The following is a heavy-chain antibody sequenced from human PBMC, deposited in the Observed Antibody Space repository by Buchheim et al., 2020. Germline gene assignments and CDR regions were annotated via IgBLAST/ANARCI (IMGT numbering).Heavy chain of an antibody. D-gene: IGHD5-18*01. Sequence: QVQLVESGGGVVQPGRSLRLSCAASGFTFSSYGMHWVRQAPGKGLEWVAVIWYDGSNKYYADSVKGRFTISRDNSKNTLSLQMNSLRAEDTAVYYCARGIGIQLWFEASDYWGQGTL. J-gene: IGHJ4*02. V-gene: IGHV3-33*01. CDR1: GFTFSSYG. CDR2: IWYDGSNK. CDR3: ARGIGIQLWFEASDY.